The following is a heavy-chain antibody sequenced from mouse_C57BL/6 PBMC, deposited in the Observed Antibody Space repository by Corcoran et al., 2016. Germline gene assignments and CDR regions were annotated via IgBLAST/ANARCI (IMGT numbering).Heavy chain of an antibody. CDR2: ISYDGSN. Sequence: DVQLQESGPGLVKPSQSLSLTCSVTGYSITSGYYWNWIRQFPGNKLEWMGYISYDGSNNYNPSLKNRISITRDTSKNQFFLKLNSVTTEDTATYYCARVGAITTVARGYWGQGTSVTVSS. CDR3: ARVGAITTVARGY. V-gene: IGHV3-6*01. J-gene: IGHJ4*01. CDR1: GYSITSGYY. D-gene: IGHD1-1*01.